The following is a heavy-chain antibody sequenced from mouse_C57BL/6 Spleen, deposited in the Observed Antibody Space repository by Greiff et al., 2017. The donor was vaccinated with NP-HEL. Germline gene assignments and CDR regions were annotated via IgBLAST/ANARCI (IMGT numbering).Heavy chain of an antibody. V-gene: IGHV1-81*01. Sequence: QVQLQQSGAELARPGASVKLSCKASGYTFTSYGISWVKQRTGQGLEWIGEIYPRSGNPYYNEKFKGKATLTADKSSSTAYMELRSLTSEDSAVYFCARGGQLRLPWFAYWGQGTLVTVSA. CDR2: IYPRSGNP. J-gene: IGHJ3*01. CDR3: ARGGQLRLPWFAY. CDR1: GYTFTSYG. D-gene: IGHD3-2*02.